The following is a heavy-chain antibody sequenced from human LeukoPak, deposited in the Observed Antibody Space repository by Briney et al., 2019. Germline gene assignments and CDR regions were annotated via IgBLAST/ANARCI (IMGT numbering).Heavy chain of an antibody. D-gene: IGHD4-17*01. J-gene: IGHJ3*02. CDR1: GGSISSYY. V-gene: IGHV4-4*07. CDR3: AMMDYGDYAAAFDI. Sequence: SETLSLTCTVSGGSISSYYWSWIRQPAGKGLEWIGRIYTSGSTNYNPSLKSRVTMSVDTSKNQFSLRLSSVTAADTAVYYCAMMDYGDYAAAFDIWGQGTMVTVSS. CDR2: IYTSGST.